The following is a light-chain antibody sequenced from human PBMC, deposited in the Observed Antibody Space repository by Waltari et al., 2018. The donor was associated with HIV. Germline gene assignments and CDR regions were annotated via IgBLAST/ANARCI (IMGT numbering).Light chain of an antibody. J-gene: IGKJ2*01. CDR1: QSLLHSHRYNY. V-gene: IGKV2-28*01. CDR2: LGS. CDR3: MQALQTPYT. Sequence: DIVMTQSPLSLPVTPGEPASLSCRSSQSLLHSHRYNYLDWYLQKPGQSPQLLIYLGSNRAAGVPDRFSGSVSGTDFTLKISRVEAEDVGVYYCMQALQTPYTFGQGTKLEIK.